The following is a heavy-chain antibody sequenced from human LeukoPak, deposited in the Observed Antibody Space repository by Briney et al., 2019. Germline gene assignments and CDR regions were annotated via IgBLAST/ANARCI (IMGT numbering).Heavy chain of an antibody. V-gene: IGHV4-4*09. J-gene: IGHJ4*02. CDR1: GGSISSYY. Sequence: PSETLSLTCTVSGGSISSYYWSWIRQPPGKGLEWIGYIYTSGSTNYNPSLKSRVNISVDTSKNQFSLKLSSVAAADTAVYYCARHVPPSYYCDYWGQGTLVTVSS. CDR3: ARHVPPSYYCDY. D-gene: IGHD2-2*01. CDR2: IYTSGST.